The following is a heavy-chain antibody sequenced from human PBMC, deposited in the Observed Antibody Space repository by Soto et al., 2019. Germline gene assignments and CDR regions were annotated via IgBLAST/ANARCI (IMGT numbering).Heavy chain of an antibody. CDR3: AKVGQQLSYYYYGMDV. D-gene: IGHD6-13*01. CDR2: ISYDGSNK. J-gene: IGHJ6*02. Sequence: GGSLRLSCAASGFTFSSYGMHWVRQAPGKGLEWVAVISYDGSNKYYADSVKGRFTISRDNSKNTLYLQMNSLRAEDTAVYYCAKVGQQLSYYYYGMDVWGQGTTVTV. CDR1: GFTFSSYG. V-gene: IGHV3-30*18.